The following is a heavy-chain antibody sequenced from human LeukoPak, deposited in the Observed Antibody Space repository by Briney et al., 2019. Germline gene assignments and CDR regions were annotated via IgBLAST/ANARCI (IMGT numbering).Heavy chain of an antibody. Sequence: GGSLRLSCAASGFTFSGSSMHWVRQASGKGLEWVGRIRSEPNSYATAYAASVNGRFTISRDDSKNTAYLQMNSLRAEDTAVYYCAKDSLDMVLPDVWGQGTTVTVSS. CDR2: IRSEPNSYAT. CDR3: AKDSLDMVLPDV. V-gene: IGHV3-73*01. J-gene: IGHJ6*02. D-gene: IGHD3-10*01. CDR1: GFTFSGSS.